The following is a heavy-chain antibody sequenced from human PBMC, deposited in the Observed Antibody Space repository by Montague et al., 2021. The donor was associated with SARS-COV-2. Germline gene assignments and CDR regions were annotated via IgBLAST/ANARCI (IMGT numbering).Heavy chain of an antibody. CDR1: TESFNGYY. J-gene: IGHJ4*02. CDR3: ARGVYNRVIFVISPRYYFDY. D-gene: IGHD1-1*01. V-gene: IGHV4-34*01. Sequence: SETLSLTCAVYTESFNGYYWTWIRQPPGKGLEWIGEISHPGSTKYNPSLKSRVTISLDTYRKQVSLRLTSVTAADSATYYCARGVYNRVIFVISPRYYFDYWGQGTLVSVSS. CDR2: ISHPGST.